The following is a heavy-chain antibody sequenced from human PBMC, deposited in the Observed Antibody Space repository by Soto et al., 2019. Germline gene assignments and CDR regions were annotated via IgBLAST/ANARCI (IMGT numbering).Heavy chain of an antibody. CDR1: GFTFSSYS. J-gene: IGHJ6*03. D-gene: IGHD4-17*01. CDR3: ARDSDGVTPRRPYYYYMDV. CDR2: ISSSSSYI. V-gene: IGHV3-21*01. Sequence: GGSLRLSCAASGFTFSSYSMNWVRQAPGKGLEWVSSISSSSSYIYYADSVKGRFTISRDNAKNSLYLQMNSLRAEETAVYYCARDSDGVTPRRPYYYYMDVWGKGTTVTVSS.